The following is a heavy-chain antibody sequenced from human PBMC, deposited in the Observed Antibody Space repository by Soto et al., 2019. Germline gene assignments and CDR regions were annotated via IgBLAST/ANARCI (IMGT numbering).Heavy chain of an antibody. J-gene: IGHJ4*02. Sequence: LRLSCAASGFTFTRYSMNWVRQAPGKGLEWVSSISSTTNYIYYADSMKGRFTVSRDNAKNSVYLEMNSLSAEDTALYYCARESEDLTSNFDYWGQGTLVTVSS. CDR2: ISSTTNYI. V-gene: IGHV3-21*01. CDR1: GFTFTRYS. CDR3: ARESEDLTSNFDY.